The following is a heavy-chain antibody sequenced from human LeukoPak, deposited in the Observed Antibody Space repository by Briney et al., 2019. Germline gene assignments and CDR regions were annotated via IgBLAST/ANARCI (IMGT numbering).Heavy chain of an antibody. CDR2: INPSGGST. J-gene: IGHJ4*02. CDR3: ARPRWLEDPTFDY. Sequence: GASVKVSCKTSGYTFTSYDMHWVRQAPGQGLEWMGIINPSGGSTSYAQKFQGRVTMTRDTSTSTVYMELSSLRSEDTAVYYCARPRWLEDPTFDYWGQGTLVTVSS. CDR1: GYTFTSYD. D-gene: IGHD3-10*01. V-gene: IGHV1-46*01.